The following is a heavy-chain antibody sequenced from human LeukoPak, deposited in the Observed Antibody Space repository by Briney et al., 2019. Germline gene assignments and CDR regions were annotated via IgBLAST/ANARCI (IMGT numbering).Heavy chain of an antibody. CDR2: ISYDGSNK. V-gene: IGHV3-30-3*01. CDR3: ARSKGGYSSFGPYYYYSMDV. D-gene: IGHD6-13*01. Sequence: GRSLRLSCAASGFTFSSYAMHWVCQAPGKGLEWVAVISYDGSNKYYADSVKGRFTISRDNSKNTLYLQMNSLRAEDTAVYYCARSKGGYSSFGPYYYYSMDVWGQGTTVTVSS. J-gene: IGHJ6*02. CDR1: GFTFSSYA.